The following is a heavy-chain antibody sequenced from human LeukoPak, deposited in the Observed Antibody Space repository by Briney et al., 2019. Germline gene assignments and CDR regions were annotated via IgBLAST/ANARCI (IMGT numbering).Heavy chain of an antibody. CDR3: AKDRVRYGSGSALGY. J-gene: IGHJ4*02. V-gene: IGHV3-23*01. D-gene: IGHD3-10*01. CDR2: ISPSGGIT. Sequence: PGGSLRLSCAASGFTFSSYSMNWVRQAPGKGLEWVSGISPSGGITYYTDSVKGRFTISRDNSKNTLYLQMNSLRAEDTAVYYCAKDRVRYGSGSALGYWGQGTLVTVSS. CDR1: GFTFSSYS.